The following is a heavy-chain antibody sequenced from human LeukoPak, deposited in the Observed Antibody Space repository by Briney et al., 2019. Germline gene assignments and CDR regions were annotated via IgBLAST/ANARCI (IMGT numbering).Heavy chain of an antibody. CDR3: ARLMDSGYDAFDI. J-gene: IGHJ3*02. Sequence: ASVKVSCKASGYTFTSYDINWVRQATGQGLEWRGWMNPNSGNTGYAQKFQGRVTMTRNTSISTAYMELSSLRSEDTAVYYCARLMDSGYDAFDIWGQGTMVTVSS. CDR2: MNPNSGNT. D-gene: IGHD5-12*01. V-gene: IGHV1-8*01. CDR1: GYTFTSYD.